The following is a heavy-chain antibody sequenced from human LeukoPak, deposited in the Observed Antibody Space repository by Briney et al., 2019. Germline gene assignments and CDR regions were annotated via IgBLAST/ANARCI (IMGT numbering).Heavy chain of an antibody. J-gene: IGHJ6*03. Sequence: GASVKVSCKASGYTFTSYDINWVRQAPGQGLEGMGWMNPNSGNTVYAQKFQGRVTMTRNTSISTAYMELSSLRSEDTAVYYCARVSVAMVRGVALSNYYYYMDVWGKGTTVTVSS. CDR1: GYTFTSYD. CDR3: ARVSVAMVRGVALSNYYYYMDV. CDR2: MNPNSGNT. D-gene: IGHD3-10*01. V-gene: IGHV1-8*01.